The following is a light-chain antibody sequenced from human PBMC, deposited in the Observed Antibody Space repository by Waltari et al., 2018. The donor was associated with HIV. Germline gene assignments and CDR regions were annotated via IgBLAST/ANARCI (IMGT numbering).Light chain of an antibody. CDR3: QAWDGSNGV. CDR2: KDR. V-gene: IGLV3-1*01. CDR1: KLEVHF. Sequence: SYELTQPPSVSLSPGQTASITSSGDKLEVHFVCWYQQKPGQSPGLVLYKDRERPSGIPQRFSGSNSGNTATLTISGTQATDEADYFCQAWDGSNGVFGGGTKLTVL. J-gene: IGLJ3*02.